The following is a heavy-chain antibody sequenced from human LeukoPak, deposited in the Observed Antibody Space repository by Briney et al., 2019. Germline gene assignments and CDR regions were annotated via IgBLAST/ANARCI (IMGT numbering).Heavy chain of an antibody. D-gene: IGHD3-3*01. J-gene: IGHJ4*02. Sequence: SETLSLTCTVSGGSISSSSYYWGWIRQPPGKGLEWIGSIYYSGSTYYNPSLKSRVAISVGTSKNQFSLKLSSVTAADTAVYYCARGMYYDFWSGYYTGRYYFDYWGQGTLVTVSS. CDR3: ARGMYYDFWSGYYTGRYYFDY. CDR2: IYYSGST. V-gene: IGHV4-39*07. CDR1: GGSISSSSYY.